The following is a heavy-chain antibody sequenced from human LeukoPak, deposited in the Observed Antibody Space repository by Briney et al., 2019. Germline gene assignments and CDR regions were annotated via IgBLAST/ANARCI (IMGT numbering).Heavy chain of an antibody. V-gene: IGHV4-59*01. CDR1: GGSISTYY. CDR2: IYDSGST. CDR3: ANAKHWLAFDS. D-gene: IGHD5-12*01. J-gene: IGHJ4*02. Sequence: PSETLSLTCTVSGGSISTYYWSWFRQPPGEGLEWIGNIYDSGSTNYNPSLKGRVTLSLHTHKNHVSLKLTSVTAADAAIYYCANAKHWLAFDSWGQRTLVTVSS.